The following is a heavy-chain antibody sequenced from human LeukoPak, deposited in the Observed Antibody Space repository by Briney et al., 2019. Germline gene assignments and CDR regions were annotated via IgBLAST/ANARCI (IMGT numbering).Heavy chain of an antibody. CDR1: GYSLTELS. Sequence: ASVKVSCKVSGYSLTELSMHWVRQAPGKGLEWMGGVDPENGAAMYAQKLQGRVTMTEDTSTDTAYMELNSLTSDDTAVYYCATGPTMPAPDPSPGLLDFWGQGTLVTVSS. CDR2: VDPENGAA. CDR3: ATGPTMPAPDPSPGLLDF. V-gene: IGHV1-24*01. D-gene: IGHD2-2*01. J-gene: IGHJ4*02.